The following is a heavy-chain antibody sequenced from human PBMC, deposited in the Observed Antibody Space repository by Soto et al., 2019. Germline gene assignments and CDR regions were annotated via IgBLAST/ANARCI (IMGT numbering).Heavy chain of an antibody. CDR3: TVSPGY. CDR2: IKSNTDGGTT. V-gene: IGHV3-15*07. Sequence: EVQLVESGGGLVKPGGSLRLSCAASGFSFNNAWMNWVRQIPGKGLEWVGRIKSNTDGGTTDYAAPVKGRFTISRDDSKNTLYLQMNSLQTEDTGVYYCTVSPGYWGRGTLVTVSS. J-gene: IGHJ4*02. CDR1: GFSFNNAW.